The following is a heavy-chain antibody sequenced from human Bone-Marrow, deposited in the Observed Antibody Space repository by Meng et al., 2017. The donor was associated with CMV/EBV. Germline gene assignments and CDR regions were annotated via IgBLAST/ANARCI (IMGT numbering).Heavy chain of an antibody. CDR1: GGSINNSLYY. V-gene: IGHV4-39*07. J-gene: IGHJ4*02. D-gene: IGHD6-6*01. CDR2: ISYRGST. CDR3: ARGWSSSSSPFDW. Sequence: SETLSLTCTVSGGSINNSLYYWGWIRQPPGKGLEWIGVISYRGSTYYNPSLKSRVTISIDTSKSQFSLKVNSMTAADTAVYYCARGWSSSSSPFDWWGQGTLVTSPQ.